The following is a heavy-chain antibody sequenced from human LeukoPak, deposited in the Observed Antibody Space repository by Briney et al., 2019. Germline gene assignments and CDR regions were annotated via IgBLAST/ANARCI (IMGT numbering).Heavy chain of an antibody. CDR1: GGSFSGYY. Sequence: SETLSLTCAVYGGSFSGYYWSWIRQPPGEGLEWIGEINHSGSTNYNPSLKSRVTISVDTSKNQFSLKLSSVTAADTAVYYCARARGGPAIAAAGTHFDYWGQGTLVTVSS. V-gene: IGHV4-34*01. J-gene: IGHJ4*02. CDR3: ARARGGPAIAAAGTHFDY. D-gene: IGHD6-13*01. CDR2: INHSGST.